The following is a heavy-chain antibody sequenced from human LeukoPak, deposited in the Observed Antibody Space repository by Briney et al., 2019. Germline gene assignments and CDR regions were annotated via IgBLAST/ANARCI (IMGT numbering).Heavy chain of an antibody. CDR3: TRSDSSGYYASDY. J-gene: IGHJ4*02. V-gene: IGHV3-49*04. D-gene: IGHD3-22*01. CDR1: GFTFSSYA. Sequence: GGSLRLSCEASGFTFSSYAMSWVRQAPGKGLEWVGFIRSKAYGGTTEYAASVKGRFTISRDDSKSIAYLQMNSLKTEDTAVYYCTRSDSSGYYASDYWGQGTLVTVSS. CDR2: IRSKAYGGTT.